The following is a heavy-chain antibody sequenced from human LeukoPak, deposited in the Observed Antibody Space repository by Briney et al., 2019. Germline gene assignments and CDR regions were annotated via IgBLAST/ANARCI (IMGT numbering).Heavy chain of an antibody. J-gene: IGHJ6*03. CDR2: LYPCVST. V-gene: IGHV4-4*07. Sequence: SETLSLTCTVSGGPIYSYFWSWIRQTAGKGLEWIGRLYPCVSTNYNPSLKSRVTMSVDTSKNQFALKLRAVTAADTAVYYCARLKFYDSTGYSPGHYMDVWGKGTTVTVSS. CDR1: GGPIYSYF. D-gene: IGHD3-22*01. CDR3: ARLKFYDSTGYSPGHYMDV.